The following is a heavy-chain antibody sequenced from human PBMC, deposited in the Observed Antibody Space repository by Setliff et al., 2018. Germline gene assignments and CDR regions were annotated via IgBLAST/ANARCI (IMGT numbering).Heavy chain of an antibody. CDR2: IYNNGNA. D-gene: IGHD6-19*01. CDR1: GNSISSDY. V-gene: IGHV4-4*07. CDR3: AREQWLDPPGYYYMDV. Sequence: SETLSLTCTVSGNSISSDYWSWIRQPAGKGLEWIGRIYNNGNAHYNPSLKSRVTMSLDTSKNLFSLELRSVTAADMAVYYCAREQWLDPPGYYYMDVWAKGTTVTVSS. J-gene: IGHJ6*03.